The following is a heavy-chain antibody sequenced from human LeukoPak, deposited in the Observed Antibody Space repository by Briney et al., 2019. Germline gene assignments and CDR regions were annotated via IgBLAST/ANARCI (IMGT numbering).Heavy chain of an antibody. CDR3: AKDLLRIYWRTFDS. CDR1: GFDFSSHA. Sequence: GGSLRLSCVASGFDFSSHAMTWVRQAPGKGLEWVSSFNDTGSSTYYADSVKGRFTISRDNSKNTPYLQMTNLRAEDTAVYFCAKDLLRIYWRTFDSWGQGALVIVSS. V-gene: IGHV3-23*01. J-gene: IGHJ4*02. CDR2: FNDTGSST. D-gene: IGHD3-10*01.